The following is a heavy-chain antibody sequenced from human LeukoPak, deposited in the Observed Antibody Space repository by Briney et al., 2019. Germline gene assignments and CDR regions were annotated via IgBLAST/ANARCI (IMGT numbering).Heavy chain of an antibody. Sequence: GGSLRLSCAASGFTFSSYSMNWVRQAPGKGLEWVSSISSSSYIYYADSVKGRFTISRDNAKNSLYLQMNSLRAEDTAVYYCASNYDSSNYYGFDYWDQGTLVTVSS. J-gene: IGHJ4*02. CDR1: GFTFSSYS. V-gene: IGHV3-21*01. D-gene: IGHD3-22*01. CDR3: ASNYDSSNYYGFDY. CDR2: ISSSSYI.